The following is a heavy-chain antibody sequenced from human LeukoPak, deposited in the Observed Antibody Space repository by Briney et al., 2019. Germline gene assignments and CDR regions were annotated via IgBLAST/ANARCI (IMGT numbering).Heavy chain of an antibody. D-gene: IGHD3-10*01. Sequence: SETLSLTCTVSGGSISSYYWSWIRQPPGKGLEWIGYIYTSGSTNYNPSLKSRVTISVDTSKNQFSLKLSYVTAADTAVNYCARGIYSMVRGVPNWFDPWGQGTLVTVSS. CDR2: IYTSGST. CDR3: ARGIYSMVRGVPNWFDP. CDR1: GGSISSYY. V-gene: IGHV4-4*09. J-gene: IGHJ5*02.